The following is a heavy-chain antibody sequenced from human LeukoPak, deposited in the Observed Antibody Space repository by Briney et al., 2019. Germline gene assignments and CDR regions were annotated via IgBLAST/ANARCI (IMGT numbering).Heavy chain of an antibody. J-gene: IGHJ4*02. V-gene: IGHV1-18*04. CDR3: ARGYYYDSSGYYYVRHLDY. CDR1: GETFTSFP. D-gene: IGHD3-22*01. Sequence: ASVKVSCKTSGETFTSFPINWVRQAPGQGLEWMGWISAYNGNTNYAQKLQGRVTMTTDTSTSTAYMELRSLRSDDTAVYYCARGYYYDSSGYYYVRHLDYWGQGTLVTVSS. CDR2: ISAYNGNT.